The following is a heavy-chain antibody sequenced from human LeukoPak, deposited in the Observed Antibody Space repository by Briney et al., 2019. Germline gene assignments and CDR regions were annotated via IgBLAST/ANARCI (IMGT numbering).Heavy chain of an antibody. Sequence: ASVKVSCKASGFTFTSSAVQWVRQARGQRLEWIGWIAVGSGNTNYAQKFQERVTITRDMSTSTAYMELSSLRSEDTAVYYCAAQGAVAKYYFDYWGQGTLVTVSS. CDR3: AAQGAVAKYYFDY. D-gene: IGHD6-19*01. CDR2: IAVGSGNT. J-gene: IGHJ4*02. V-gene: IGHV1-58*01. CDR1: GFTFTSSA.